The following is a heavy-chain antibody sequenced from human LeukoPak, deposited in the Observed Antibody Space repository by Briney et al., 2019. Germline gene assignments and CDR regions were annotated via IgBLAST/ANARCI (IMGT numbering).Heavy chain of an antibody. D-gene: IGHD4-17*01. CDR3: ARVSAPPDYGDYVSENWFDP. V-gene: IGHV1-18*01. Sequence: GASVKVSCKASGYTFTSYGINWVQQAPGQGLEWMGWISAYNKRNYAQKFQGRVTMTTDTSTSTAYMELRNLRSDDTAVYYCARVSAPPDYGDYVSENWFDPWGQGTLVTVSS. CDR1: GYTFTSYG. J-gene: IGHJ5*02. CDR2: ISAYNKR.